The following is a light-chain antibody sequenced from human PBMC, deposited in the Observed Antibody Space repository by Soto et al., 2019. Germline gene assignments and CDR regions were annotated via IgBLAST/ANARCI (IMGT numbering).Light chain of an antibody. CDR3: QQYHNWPA. Sequence: EIVMTQSPATLSVSPGERATLSCRASQSVFSSLAWYQQKPGQAPRLLIYGAATRATGIPARFSGSGSGTEFTLTISSLQSEGFAVYYCQQYHNWPAFGQGTKVDIK. V-gene: IGKV3-15*01. J-gene: IGKJ1*01. CDR1: QSVFSS. CDR2: GAA.